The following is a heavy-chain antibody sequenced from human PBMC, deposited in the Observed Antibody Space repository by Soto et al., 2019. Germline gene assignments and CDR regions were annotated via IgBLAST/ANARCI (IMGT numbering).Heavy chain of an antibody. J-gene: IGHJ4*02. V-gene: IGHV3-30*18. CDR3: AKADYGTSLFDY. CDR2: ISYDGSNK. Sequence: GGSLRLSCAASGFAFSSYGMHWVRQAPGKGLEWVAVISYDGSNKYYADSVKGRFTISRDNSKNTLYLQMNSLRAEDTAVYYCAKADYGTSLFDYWGQGTLVTVSS. CDR1: GFAFSSYG. D-gene: IGHD4-17*01.